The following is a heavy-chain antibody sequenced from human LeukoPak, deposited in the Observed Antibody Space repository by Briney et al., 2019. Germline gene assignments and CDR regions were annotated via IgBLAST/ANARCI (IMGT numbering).Heavy chain of an antibody. CDR1: GFTFSSYA. Sequence: GGSLRLSCAASGFTFSSYAMHWVRQAPGKGLEWVAVISYDGSNKYYADSVKGRFTISRDNSKNTLYLQMNSLRAEDTAVYYCAKANSGYDWLDYWGQGTLVTVSS. CDR2: ISYDGSNK. J-gene: IGHJ4*02. D-gene: IGHD5-12*01. CDR3: AKANSGYDWLDY. V-gene: IGHV3-30-3*01.